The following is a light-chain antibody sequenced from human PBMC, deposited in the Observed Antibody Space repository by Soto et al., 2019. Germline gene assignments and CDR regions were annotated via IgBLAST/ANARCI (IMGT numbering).Light chain of an antibody. J-gene: IGLJ7*01. CDR1: SSDVGAYNY. Sequence: QSVLTQPASVSGSPGQSITISCIGTSSDVGAYNYVAWYQQHPGKAPRLIIYDVSNRPSGVSNRFSGSKSGNTASLTISGLQAEDEADYYCSSYTTSGTGVFGGGTQLTVL. V-gene: IGLV2-14*03. CDR2: DVS. CDR3: SSYTTSGTGV.